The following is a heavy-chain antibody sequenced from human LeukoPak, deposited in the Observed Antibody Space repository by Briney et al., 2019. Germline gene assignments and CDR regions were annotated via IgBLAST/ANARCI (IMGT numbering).Heavy chain of an antibody. CDR1: GFTFSSYG. Sequence: GRSLRLSCAASGFTFSSYGMHWVRQAPGKGLEWVAFIWYDGSNKYYADSVKGRFTISRDNSKDTLYLQMNSLRAEDTAVYYCARKAAAGTGSWFDPWGQGTLVTVSS. CDR3: ARKAAAGTGSWFDP. J-gene: IGHJ5*02. D-gene: IGHD6-13*01. CDR2: IWYDGSNK. V-gene: IGHV3-33*01.